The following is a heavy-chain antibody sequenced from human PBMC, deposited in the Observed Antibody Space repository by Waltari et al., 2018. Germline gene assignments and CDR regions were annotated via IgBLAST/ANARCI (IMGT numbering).Heavy chain of an antibody. CDR2: IYYSGST. J-gene: IGHJ6*03. V-gene: IGHV4-59*01. CDR3: ARSYYDFWSGYYGYYYYHMDV. CDR1: GGSISSYY. Sequence: QVQLQESGPGLVKPSETLSLTCTVSGGSISSYYWSWIRQPPGKGLEWIGYIYYSGSTNYTPSLKGRVTISVDTSKNQFALKRSSVTAADTAVYYCARSYYDFWSGYYGYYYYHMDVWGKGTTVT. D-gene: IGHD3-3*01.